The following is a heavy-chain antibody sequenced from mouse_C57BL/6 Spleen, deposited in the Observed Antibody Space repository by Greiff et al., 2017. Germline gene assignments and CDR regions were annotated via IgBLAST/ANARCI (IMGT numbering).Heavy chain of an antibody. J-gene: IGHJ4*01. CDR2: ISGGGGNT. V-gene: IGHV5-9*01. CDR1: GFTFSSYT. CDR3: ARQGVYNRGAMDY. Sequence: EVKLMESGGGLVKPGGSLKLSCAASGFTFSSYTMSWVRQTPEKRLEWVATISGGGGNTYYPDSVKGRFTISRDNAKNTLYLQMSGLRSEDTALYYCARQGVYNRGAMDYWGQGTSVTVSS. D-gene: IGHD6-1*01.